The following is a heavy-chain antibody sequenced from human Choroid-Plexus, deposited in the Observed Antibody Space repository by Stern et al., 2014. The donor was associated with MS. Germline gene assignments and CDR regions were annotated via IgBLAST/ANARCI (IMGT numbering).Heavy chain of an antibody. Sequence: QVQLVQSGAEVKKPGASVKVSCKTSGYIFTGYYIHWVRQAPGQGLAWMAWINPNTGGTKYAQKFQGRVTMSRDTSISTAYVELSSLTYDDTAVYYCARDQRGITIFGVVTDYYYLGMDVWGQGTTVTVSS. CDR3: ARDQRGITIFGVVTDYYYLGMDV. D-gene: IGHD3-3*01. V-gene: IGHV1-2*02. CDR2: INPNTGGT. CDR1: GYIFTGYY. J-gene: IGHJ6*02.